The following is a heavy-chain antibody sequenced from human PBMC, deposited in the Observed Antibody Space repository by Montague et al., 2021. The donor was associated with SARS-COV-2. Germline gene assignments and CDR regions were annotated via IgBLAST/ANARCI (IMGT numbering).Heavy chain of an antibody. CDR1: SFPFPASP. Sequence: SVNFSFPFSSFPFPASPLSWVRQAPGKGLEWMGWINPSNGDTNHAQSFKGRVTMTSDTSIETAYMELSRLTSDDTAVYYCARDLSLFRQAPAYWGQGTLVTVSS. J-gene: IGHJ4*02. CDR2: INPSNGDT. CDR3: ARDLSLFRQAPAY. V-gene: IGHV1-2*02. D-gene: IGHD3-3*01.